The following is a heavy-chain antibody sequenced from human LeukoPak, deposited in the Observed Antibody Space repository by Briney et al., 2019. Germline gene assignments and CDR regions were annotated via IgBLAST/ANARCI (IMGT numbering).Heavy chain of an antibody. Sequence: GGSLRLSCAASGFTFRDYYMNWIRQPPGKGPEWISCISPSGSDIYYADSLKGRFTISRDNANNSLFLQMNSLRAEDTAVYYCVRDRWSSSWSSGFDYWGQGTLVTVSS. CDR2: ISPSGSDI. V-gene: IGHV3-11*04. J-gene: IGHJ4*02. CDR1: GFTFRDYY. D-gene: IGHD6-13*01. CDR3: VRDRWSSSWSSGFDY.